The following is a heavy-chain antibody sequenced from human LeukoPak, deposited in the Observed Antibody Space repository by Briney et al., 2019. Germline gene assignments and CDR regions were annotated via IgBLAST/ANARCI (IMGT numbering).Heavy chain of an antibody. J-gene: IGHJ4*02. Sequence: GESLKISCKGSGYSFTSYWIGWVRQMPGKGLEWMGIIYPGDSDTRYSPSFQGQVTISADKSISTAYLQWSSLKASDTAMDYCARHGDYDYVWGSYGDYWGQGTLVTVSS. CDR2: IYPGDSDT. CDR1: GYSFTSYW. CDR3: ARHGDYDYVWGSYGDY. V-gene: IGHV5-51*01. D-gene: IGHD3-16*01.